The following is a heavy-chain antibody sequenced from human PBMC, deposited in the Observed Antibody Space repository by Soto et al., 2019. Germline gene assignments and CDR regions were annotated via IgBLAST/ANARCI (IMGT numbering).Heavy chain of an antibody. J-gene: IGHJ6*02. V-gene: IGHV3-48*02. CDR2: ISSGSTTI. CDR3: ARVRRNDASDYYGMDV. D-gene: IGHD1-1*01. Sequence: PGGSLRLSXAASGFSFSTSTMNWVRQAPGKGLEWVSYISSGSTTIYYADSVKGRFTISRDNGKNSLYLQMNSLRDEDTAVYYCARVRRNDASDYYGMDVWGQGTTVTVSS. CDR1: GFSFSTST.